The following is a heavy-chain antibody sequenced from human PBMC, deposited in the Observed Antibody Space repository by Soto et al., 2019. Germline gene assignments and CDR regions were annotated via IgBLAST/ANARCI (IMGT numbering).Heavy chain of an antibody. J-gene: IGHJ4*02. V-gene: IGHV3-30-3*01. CDR3: ARALDVYYDSSGFDDY. D-gene: IGHD3-22*01. CDR1: GFTFSSYA. CDR2: ISYDGSNK. Sequence: QVQLVESGGGVVQPGRSLRLSCAASGFTFSSYAMHWVRQAPGKGLEWVAVISYDGSNKYYADSVKGRFTISRDNSKNTLYLQMNSLRAEDTAVYYCARALDVYYDSSGFDDYWGQGTLVTVPS.